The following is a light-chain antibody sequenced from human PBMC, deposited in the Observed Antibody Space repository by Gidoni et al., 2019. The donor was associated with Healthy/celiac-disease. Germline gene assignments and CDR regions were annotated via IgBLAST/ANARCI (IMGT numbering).Light chain of an antibody. Sequence: DIVMTQSPDSLAVSLDVRATINCKSSQSVLYSSNNKNYLAWFQQKPGQPPKLLIYWASTRESGVPDRFSGSGSGTDFTLTISSLQAEDVAVYYCQQYYSTPLTFXGXTKVEIK. J-gene: IGKJ4*01. CDR2: WAS. CDR3: QQYYSTPLT. V-gene: IGKV4-1*01. CDR1: QSVLYSSNNKNY.